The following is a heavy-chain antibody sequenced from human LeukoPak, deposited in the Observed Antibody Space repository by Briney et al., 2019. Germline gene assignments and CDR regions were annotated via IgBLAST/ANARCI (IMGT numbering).Heavy chain of an antibody. CDR3: AREGGSNLLSSDTFDV. D-gene: IGHD2-15*01. V-gene: IGHV3-48*03. CDR1: GFTFSDSE. CDR2: INSYGSIV. J-gene: IGHJ3*01. Sequence: PGGSLTLACAVSGFTFSDSEMNWVRQAPGKGLEWVSYINSYGSIVYYADSVKGRFTISRDNAKNSLFLQMNSLRPEDVAVYYCAREGGSNLLSSDTFDVWGQ.